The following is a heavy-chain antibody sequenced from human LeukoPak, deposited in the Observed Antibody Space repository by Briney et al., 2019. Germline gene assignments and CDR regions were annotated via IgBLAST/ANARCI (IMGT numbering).Heavy chain of an antibody. D-gene: IGHD6-13*01. CDR2: IYSAGST. CDR3: ATRIAAVGRYYFDY. CDR1: GFIVNSNY. V-gene: IGHV3-53*01. J-gene: IGHJ4*02. Sequence: QAGGSVRHSCAASGFIVNSNYMSWVRQAPGKGLEWVSVIYSAGSTYYAESVKGRFTISRDNSKNTLHLQMNSLRAEDTAVYYCATRIAAVGRYYFDYWGQGTLVTVSS.